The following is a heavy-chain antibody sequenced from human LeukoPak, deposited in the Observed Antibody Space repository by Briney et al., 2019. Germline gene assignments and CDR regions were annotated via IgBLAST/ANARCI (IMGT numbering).Heavy chain of an antibody. Sequence: PSETLSLTCTVSGGSISSSSYYWGWIRQPPGKGLEWIGSIYYSGSTYYNPSLKSRVTISVDTFKNQFSLKLSSVTAADTAVYYCAREDDSSGYTYDAFDIWGQGTMVTVSS. J-gene: IGHJ3*02. D-gene: IGHD3-22*01. V-gene: IGHV4-39*07. CDR3: AREDDSSGYTYDAFDI. CDR2: IYYSGST. CDR1: GGSISSSSYY.